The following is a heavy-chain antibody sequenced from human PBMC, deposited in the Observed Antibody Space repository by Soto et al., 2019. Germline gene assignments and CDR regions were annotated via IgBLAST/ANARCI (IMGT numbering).Heavy chain of an antibody. V-gene: IGHV4-34*01. Sequence: PSETLSLTCAVYGGSFSGYYWSWIRQPPGKGLEWIGEINHSGSTNYNPSLKSRVTISVDRSKNQFSLKLSSVTAADTAVYYCARGGVDYYDSSGYYFSPYYFDYWAQGTLVTVPQ. CDR3: ARGGVDYYDSSGYYFSPYYFDY. CDR1: GGSFSGYY. D-gene: IGHD3-22*01. CDR2: INHSGST. J-gene: IGHJ4*02.